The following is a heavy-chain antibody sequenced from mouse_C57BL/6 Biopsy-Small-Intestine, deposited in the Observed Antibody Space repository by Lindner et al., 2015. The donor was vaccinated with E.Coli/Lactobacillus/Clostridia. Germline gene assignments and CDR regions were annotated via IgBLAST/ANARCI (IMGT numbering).Heavy chain of an antibody. V-gene: IGHV1-63*01. CDR3: ARSQGAMDY. CDR2: IYPGGGYT. J-gene: IGHJ4*01. CDR1: GYTFTDYW. Sequence: VQLQESGAELVRPGTSVKMSCKASGYTFTDYWIGWAKQRPGHGLEWIGDIYPGGGYTNYNEKFKGKATLTADKSSSTAYMQFSSLTSEDSAIYYCARSQGAMDYWGQGTSVTVSS.